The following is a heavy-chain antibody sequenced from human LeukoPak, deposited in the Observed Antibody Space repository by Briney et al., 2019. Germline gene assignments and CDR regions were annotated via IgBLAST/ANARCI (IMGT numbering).Heavy chain of an antibody. J-gene: IGHJ6*03. CDR2: INHSGST. CDR1: GGSFSGYY. V-gene: IGHV4-34*01. D-gene: IGHD6-6*01. Sequence: SEALSLTCAVYGGSFSGYYWSWIRQPPGKGLEWIGEINHSGSTNYNPSLKSRVTISVDTSKNQFSLKLSSVTAADTAVYYCARITAARLGSYYYYMDVWGKGTTVTVSS. CDR3: ARITAARLGSYYYYMDV.